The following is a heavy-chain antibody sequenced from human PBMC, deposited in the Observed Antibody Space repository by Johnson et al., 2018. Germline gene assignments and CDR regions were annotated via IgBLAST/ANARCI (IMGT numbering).Heavy chain of an antibody. CDR2: IWSDARDQ. D-gene: IGHD3-9*01. Sequence: HVQLVESGGGVVQPGRSLRLSCAASGFTFSSYGMHWVRQAPGKGLEWVAFIWSDARDQKYAESVKGRFTISRDNSQNTLYLQMNSLKAEETAVYYCARRSIALTGNDAFDMWGQGTMVTVSS. CDR3: ARRSIALTGNDAFDM. J-gene: IGHJ3*02. CDR1: GFTFSSYG. V-gene: IGHV3-33*01.